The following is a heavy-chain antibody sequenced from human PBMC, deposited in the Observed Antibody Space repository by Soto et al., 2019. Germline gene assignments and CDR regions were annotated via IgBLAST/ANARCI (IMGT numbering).Heavy chain of an antibody. CDR3: ARETDGMDV. J-gene: IGHJ6*02. CDR2: ISYDGSNK. Sequence: QVQLVESGGGVVQPGRSLRLSCAASGFTFSSYAMHWVRQAPGKGLEWVTVISYDGSNKYYADSVKSRFTISRDNSKNTLYLQMNSLKHEDTAVYYCARETDGMDVWGQGTTVTVSS. V-gene: IGHV3-30-3*01. CDR1: GFTFSSYA.